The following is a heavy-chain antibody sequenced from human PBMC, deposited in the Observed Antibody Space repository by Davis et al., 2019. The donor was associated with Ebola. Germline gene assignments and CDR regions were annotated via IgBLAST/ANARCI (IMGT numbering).Heavy chain of an antibody. V-gene: IGHV3-23*01. J-gene: IGHJ4*02. CDR3: AKLSRYSRDY. D-gene: IGHD2-21*01. CDR1: GFTFSNCA. Sequence: GESLKISCAASGFTFSNCAVSWVRQAPGKGLEWVSAISGSGGSTYYADSVKGRFTISRDNSKNTLYLQMNSLRAEDTAVYYCAKLSRYSRDYWGQGTLVTVSS. CDR2: ISGSGGST.